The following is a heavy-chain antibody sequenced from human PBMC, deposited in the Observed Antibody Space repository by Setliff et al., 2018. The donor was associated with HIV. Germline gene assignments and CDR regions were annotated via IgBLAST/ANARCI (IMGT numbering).Heavy chain of an antibody. CDR2: IYYSGRT. Sequence: SETLSLTCSVSGGSISGYYWNWIRQPPGKGLEWIGCIYYSGRTTYNSSLKSRVTISLDTSKKQFSLKLNSVTAADTAVYYCARGLMSYNFWGGRDDYHYMDVWGKGTTVTVSS. J-gene: IGHJ6*03. D-gene: IGHD3-3*01. CDR1: GGSISGYY. CDR3: ARGLMSYNFWGGRDDYHYMDV. V-gene: IGHV4-59*01.